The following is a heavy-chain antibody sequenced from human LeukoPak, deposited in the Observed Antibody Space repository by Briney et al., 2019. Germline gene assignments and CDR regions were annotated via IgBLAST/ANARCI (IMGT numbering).Heavy chain of an antibody. Sequence: GRSLRLSCAASGFPFSSSDVNWVRQAPGKGLEWISYISAGGYTTHYADSVKGRFTISRDNAKKSLYLQMNSLRAEDTAVYYCAREGSSYAPSEPFYFDYWGQGTLVTVSS. CDR2: ISAGGYTT. CDR3: AREGSSYAPSEPFYFDY. V-gene: IGHV3-48*03. D-gene: IGHD3-10*01. J-gene: IGHJ4*02. CDR1: GFPFSSSD.